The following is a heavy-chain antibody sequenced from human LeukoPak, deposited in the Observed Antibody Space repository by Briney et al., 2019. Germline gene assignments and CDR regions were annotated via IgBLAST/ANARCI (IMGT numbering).Heavy chain of an antibody. CDR1: GFTFSGCG. CDR3: VKDPYSYGSYFDY. V-gene: IGHV3-30*02. D-gene: IGHD5-18*01. Sequence: GGSLRLSCAASGFTFSGCGMHWVRQAPGKGLEWVAFIWYDGRDKYYADSVKGQFTISRDNSKNTLYLQMNSLRAEDTAVYYCVKDPYSYGSYFDYWGQGTLVTVSS. J-gene: IGHJ4*02. CDR2: IWYDGRDK.